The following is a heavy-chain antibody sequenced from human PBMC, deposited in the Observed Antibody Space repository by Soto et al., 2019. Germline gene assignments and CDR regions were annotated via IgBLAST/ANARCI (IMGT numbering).Heavy chain of an antibody. CDR3: AKANTTGGYYFDS. CDR1: GFTFNRYS. J-gene: IGHJ4*02. CDR2: ISSSGSYI. V-gene: IGHV3-21*01. Sequence: PGGSLRLSCAASGFTFNRYSLTWVRQAPGKGLEWVSSISSSGSYIYSADSVKGRFTISRDSATNSLYLQMNSLRAEDTAIYYCAKANTTGGYYFDSWGQGVLVTVSS. D-gene: IGHD2-2*01.